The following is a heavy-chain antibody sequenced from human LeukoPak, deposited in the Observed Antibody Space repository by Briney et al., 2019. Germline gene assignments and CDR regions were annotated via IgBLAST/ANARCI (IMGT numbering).Heavy chain of an antibody. D-gene: IGHD5-18*01. CDR2: IIPIFGTA. CDR1: GYTFTSYY. Sequence: SVKVSCKASGYTFTSYYMHWVRQAPGQGLEWMGGIIPIFGTANYAQKFQGRVTITADKSTSTAYMELSSLRSEDTAVYYCAKDFGYSYGYKDAFDIWGQGTMVTVSS. V-gene: IGHV1-69*06. CDR3: AKDFGYSYGYKDAFDI. J-gene: IGHJ3*02.